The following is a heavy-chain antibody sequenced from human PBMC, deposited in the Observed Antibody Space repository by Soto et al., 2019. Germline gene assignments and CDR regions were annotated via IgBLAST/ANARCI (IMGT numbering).Heavy chain of an antibody. Sequence: SETLSLTYTVSGGSISSSTYYWGWIRQPPGKGLEWIGTIYYSRSTYFNPSLKSRVTISVDTSKNQFSLKLSSVTAADTAVYYCARSLGFCISTSCYPDAFDIWGQGTMVTVSS. CDR1: GGSISSSTYY. V-gene: IGHV4-39*01. CDR3: ARSLGFCISTSCYPDAFDI. D-gene: IGHD2-2*01. CDR2: IYYSRST. J-gene: IGHJ3*02.